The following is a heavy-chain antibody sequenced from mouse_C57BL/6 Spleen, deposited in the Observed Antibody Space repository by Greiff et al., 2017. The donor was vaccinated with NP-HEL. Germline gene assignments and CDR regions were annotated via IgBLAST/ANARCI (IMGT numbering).Heavy chain of an antibody. CDR2: IDPSDSYT. CDR3: ARAWLQYYFDY. J-gene: IGHJ2*01. D-gene: IGHD2-2*01. Sequence: VQLQQPGAELVKPGASVKLSCKASGYTFTSYWMQWVKQRPGQGLEWIGEIDPSDSYTNYNQKFKGKATLTVDTSSSTAYMQLSSLTSEDSAVYYCARAWLQYYFDYWGQGTTLTVSS. V-gene: IGHV1-50*01. CDR1: GYTFTSYW.